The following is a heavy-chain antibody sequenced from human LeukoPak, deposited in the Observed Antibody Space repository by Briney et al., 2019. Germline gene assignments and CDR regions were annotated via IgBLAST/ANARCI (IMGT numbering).Heavy chain of an antibody. CDR2: ITDSGGST. V-gene: IGHV3-23*01. J-gene: IGHJ6*02. CDR3: AKSSTSQRGYYGLDV. Sequence: GGSLRLSCAASGFTFNNYVMSWVRQAPGKGLEWVSFITDSGGSTYYADSVKGRFTISRDSSKNTLSLQMNSLRAEDTGVYYCAKSSTSQRGYYGLDVWGQGTTVTVSS. D-gene: IGHD6-25*01. CDR1: GFTFNNYV.